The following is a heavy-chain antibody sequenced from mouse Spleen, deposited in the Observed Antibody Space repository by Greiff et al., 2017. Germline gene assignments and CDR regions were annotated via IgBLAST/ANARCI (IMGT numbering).Heavy chain of an antibody. J-gene: IGHJ4*01. D-gene: IGHD2-4*01. CDR2: IYPGSGNT. CDR3: ARRYDYDGDAMDY. V-gene: IGHV1-66*01. CDR1: GYSFTSYY. Sequence: QVQLKQSGPELVKPGASVKISCKASGYSFTSYYIHWVKQRPGQGLEWIGWIYPGSGNTKYNEKFKGKATLTADTSSSTAYMQLSSLTSEDSAVYYCARRYDYDGDAMDYWGQGTSVTVSS.